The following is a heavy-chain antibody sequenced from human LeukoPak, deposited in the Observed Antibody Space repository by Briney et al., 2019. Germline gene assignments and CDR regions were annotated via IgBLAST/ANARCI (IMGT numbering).Heavy chain of an antibody. CDR3: AKNLFKDFEGSAFFGIMDV. CDR2: INGDGSST. D-gene: IGHD6-19*01. Sequence: GGSLRLSCAASGFTFSSYWMHWVRQAPGKGLVWVSPINGDGSSTRYPDSVKGRFTISRDNSKNSLFLEMSSLRVEDTATYYCAKNLFKDFEGSAFFGIMDVWGKGTTVTVSS. J-gene: IGHJ6*03. V-gene: IGHV3-74*01. CDR1: GFTFSSYW.